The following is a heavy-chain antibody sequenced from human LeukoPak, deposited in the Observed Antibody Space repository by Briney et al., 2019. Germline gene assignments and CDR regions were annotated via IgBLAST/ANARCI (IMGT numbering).Heavy chain of an antibody. D-gene: IGHD3-3*01. J-gene: IGHJ4*02. CDR1: GFTFSSYD. CDR3: ARAALSTPRYYDFWSAPGD. V-gene: IGHV3-30*02. Sequence: GGPLRLSCAASGFTFSSYDIHWVRQAPGKGLEWMAFIRNDGTNKNYADSVKGRITISRDNAKNSLYLQMNSLRAEDTAVYYCARAALSTPRYYDFWSAPGDWGQGTLVTVSS. CDR2: IRNDGTNK.